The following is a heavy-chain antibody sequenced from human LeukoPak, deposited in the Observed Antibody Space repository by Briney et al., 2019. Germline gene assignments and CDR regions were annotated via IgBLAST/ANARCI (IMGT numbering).Heavy chain of an antibody. Sequence: PSETLSLTCTVFNGSISSYYWSWIRQPPGKGLEWIGYIDYSGSTNCNPSLKSRVTISVDTSKNQFSLNLNSVTAADTAVYYCARGVAVRGVRYYGLDVWGKGTTVTVSS. V-gene: IGHV4-59*13. CDR1: NGSISSYY. CDR2: IDYSGST. J-gene: IGHJ6*04. D-gene: IGHD3-10*01. CDR3: ARGVAVRGVRYYGLDV.